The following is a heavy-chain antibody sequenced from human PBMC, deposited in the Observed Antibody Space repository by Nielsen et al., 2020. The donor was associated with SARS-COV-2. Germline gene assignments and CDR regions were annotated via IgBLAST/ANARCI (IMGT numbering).Heavy chain of an antibody. J-gene: IGHJ4*02. D-gene: IGHD6-19*01. CDR1: GFTFSSYA. CDR2: ISGSGGST. V-gene: IGHV3-23*01. Sequence: ESLKISCAVSGFTFSSYAMRWVRQAPGKGLEWVSSISGSGGSTYYADSVKGRFTISRDNSKNTLDLQMNSLRADDTAVYYCAVDSSGWYGDYWGQGTLVTVSS. CDR3: AVDSSGWYGDY.